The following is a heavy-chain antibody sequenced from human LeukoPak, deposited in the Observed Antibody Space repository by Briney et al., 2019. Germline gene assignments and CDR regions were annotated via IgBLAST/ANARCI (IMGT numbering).Heavy chain of an antibody. CDR3: AKDGALVGATGFDY. D-gene: IGHD1-26*01. CDR2: ISHDGTVQ. CDR1: GFTFSSYG. J-gene: IGHJ4*02. V-gene: IGHV3-30*18. Sequence: GGSLRLSCAASGFTFSSYGMQWVRQAPGKGLEWVAVISHDGTVQHYADSVKGRFTISRDNSDNTLYLQMNSLRAEDTAVYYCAKDGALVGATGFDYWGQGTLVTVSS.